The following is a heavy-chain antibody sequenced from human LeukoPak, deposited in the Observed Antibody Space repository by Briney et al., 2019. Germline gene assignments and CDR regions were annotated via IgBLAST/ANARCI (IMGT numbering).Heavy chain of an antibody. D-gene: IGHD3-3*01. CDR2: IKQDGSEK. CDR1: GFTFSSYA. CDR3: ASEVGSAYGTYHDFWSGYGYWYFDL. V-gene: IGHV3-7*01. Sequence: GGSLRLSCAASGFTFSSYAMHWVRQAPGKGLEWVANIKQDGSEKYYVDSVKGRFTISRDNAKNSLYLQMNSLRAEDTAVYYRASEVGSAYGTYHDFWSGYGYWYFDLWGRGTLVTVSS. J-gene: IGHJ2*01.